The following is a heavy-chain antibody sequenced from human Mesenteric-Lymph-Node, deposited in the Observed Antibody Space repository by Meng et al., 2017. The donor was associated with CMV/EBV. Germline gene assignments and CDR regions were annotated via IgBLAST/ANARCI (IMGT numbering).Heavy chain of an antibody. V-gene: IGHV1-18*01. CDR3: ARDKGSTGIPYHYYGVGV. CDR2: ISANNGDT. D-gene: IGHD1-1*01. Sequence: TFNFYGINWVRQAPGQGLEWMGWISANNGDTKSSQRLQGRVSMTTDTSTRTAYLELRSLRSDDTAVYYCARDKGSTGIPYHYYGVGVWGQGTVVTVSS. CDR1: TFNFYG. J-gene: IGHJ6*02.